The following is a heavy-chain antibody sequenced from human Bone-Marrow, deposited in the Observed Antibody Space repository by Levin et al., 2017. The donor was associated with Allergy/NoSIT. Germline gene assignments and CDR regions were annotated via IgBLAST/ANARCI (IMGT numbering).Heavy chain of an antibody. CDR1: GFSLSTSGMC. V-gene: IGHV2-70*11. Sequence: QTLSLTCTFSGFSLSTSGMCVSWIRQPPGKALEWLARIDWDDDKYYNTSLKTRPTISKDTSKNQVVLTMTNMDPVDTATYYYARIPHLGNGHGYCYGLDVWGQGTTVTVS. J-gene: IGHJ6*02. D-gene: IGHD5-18*01. CDR3: ARIPHLGNGHGYCYGLDV. CDR2: IDWDDDK.